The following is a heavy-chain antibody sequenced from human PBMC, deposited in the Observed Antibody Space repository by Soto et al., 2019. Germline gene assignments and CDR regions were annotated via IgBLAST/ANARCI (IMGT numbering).Heavy chain of an antibody. Sequence: EVQLVESGGGLVKPGGSLRLSCAASGFTFSNAWMSWVRQAPGKGLEWVGRIKSKIDGGTTDYAAPVKGRFTISRDDSKNTLDLQMNSLKTGDTAVYYCTTGPGGYCSSTSCYLIDYWGQGTLVTVSS. CDR1: GFTFSNAW. CDR3: TTGPGGYCSSTSCYLIDY. V-gene: IGHV3-15*01. D-gene: IGHD2-2*01. J-gene: IGHJ4*02. CDR2: IKSKIDGGTT.